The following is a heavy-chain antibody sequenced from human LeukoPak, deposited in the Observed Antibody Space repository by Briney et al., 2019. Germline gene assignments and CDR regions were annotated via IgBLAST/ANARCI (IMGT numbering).Heavy chain of an antibody. V-gene: IGHV3-23*01. J-gene: IGHJ3*02. D-gene: IGHD3-10*01. CDR1: GFTFSSYA. Sequence: GSLRLSCAASGFTFSSYAMSWVRQAPGKGLEWVSAISGSGGSTYYADSVKGRFTISRDNSKNTLYLQMNSLRAEDTAVYYCAKEGLGVLLWFGESPDAFDIWGQGTMVTVSS. CDR2: ISGSGGST. CDR3: AKEGLGVLLWFGESPDAFDI.